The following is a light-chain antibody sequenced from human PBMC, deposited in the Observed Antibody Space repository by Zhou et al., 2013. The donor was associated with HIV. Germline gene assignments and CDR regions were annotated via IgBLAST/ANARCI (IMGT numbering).Light chain of an antibody. Sequence: EIVMTQSPATLFVSPGERATLSCRASESVSSKLAWYQQKLGQAPRLLIYGALTRATGTPARFSGSGSGTEFTLTISSLEPEDFAVYYCQQRSNWLTFGGGTKVEIK. CDR1: ESVSSK. CDR3: QQRSNWLT. CDR2: GAL. V-gene: IGKV3-15*01. J-gene: IGKJ4*01.